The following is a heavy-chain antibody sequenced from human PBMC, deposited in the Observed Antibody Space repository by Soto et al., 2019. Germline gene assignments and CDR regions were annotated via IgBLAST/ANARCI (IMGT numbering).Heavy chain of an antibody. CDR2: IYYSGST. CDR1: GGSISSGGYY. Sequence: QVQLQESGPGLVKPSQTLSLTCTVSGGSISSGGYYWSWIRQHPGKGLEWIGYIYYSGSTYYNPSPQTRLTRAVDTSNNQFSLTLSSVRAADTAVYYCARTATVTTCFDYWGQGTLVTVSS. J-gene: IGHJ4*02. CDR3: ARTATVTTCFDY. V-gene: IGHV4-31*03. D-gene: IGHD4-17*01.